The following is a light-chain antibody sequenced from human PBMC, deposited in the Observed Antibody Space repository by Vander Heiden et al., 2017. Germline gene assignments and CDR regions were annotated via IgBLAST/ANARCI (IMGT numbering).Light chain of an antibody. CDR1: QSVHNN. J-gene: IGKJ2*01. Sequence: EFALTQFPGSLSLSLGDRAALSCRASQSVHNNLAWFQQRPGQAPRLLIYGASSRATDVPDRFSASGSGTDFTLTINSLQSEDVASYYCQQYSSWPFNFGQGTKVEI. CDR3: QQYSSWPFN. CDR2: GAS. V-gene: IGKV3D-15*01.